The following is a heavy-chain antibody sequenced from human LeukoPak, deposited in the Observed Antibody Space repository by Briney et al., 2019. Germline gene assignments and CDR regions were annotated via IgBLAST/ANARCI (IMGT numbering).Heavy chain of an antibody. D-gene: IGHD2-2*01. CDR2: ISYDGSNK. V-gene: IGHV3-30*03. Sequence: GGSLRLSCAASGFTFSSYGMHWVRQAPGKGLEWVAVISYDGSNKYYADSVKGRFTISRDNSKNTLYLQMNSLRAEDTAVYYCARDYARGDADYWGQGTLVTVSS. J-gene: IGHJ4*02. CDR1: GFTFSSYG. CDR3: ARDYARGDADY.